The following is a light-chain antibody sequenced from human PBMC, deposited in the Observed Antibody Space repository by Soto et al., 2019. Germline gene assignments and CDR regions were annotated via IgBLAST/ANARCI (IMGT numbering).Light chain of an antibody. CDR1: FSNIGKNY. CDR2: DNN. Sequence: QSVLTQPPSVSAAPGQKVTISCSGSFSNIGKNYVSWYRRLPGTAPKLLIYDNNERSSGIPDRFSGSKSGTSATLGIAGLQTGDEADYYCGTWDTSLSAVVFGGGTKLTVL. V-gene: IGLV1-51*01. CDR3: GTWDTSLSAVV. J-gene: IGLJ2*01.